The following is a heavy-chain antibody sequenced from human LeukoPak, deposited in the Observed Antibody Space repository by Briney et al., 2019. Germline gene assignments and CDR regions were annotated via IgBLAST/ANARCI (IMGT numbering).Heavy chain of an antibody. V-gene: IGHV3-15*01. J-gene: IGHJ4*02. CDR2: IKSKTDGGTT. D-gene: IGHD3-22*01. CDR3: TTDAMIVVARVPPSYFDY. Sequence: GGSLRLSCAASGFTFSNAWMSWVRQAPGKGLEWVGRIKSKTDGGTTDYAAPVKGRFTISRDDSKNTLYLQMNSLKTEDAAVYYCTTDAMIVVARVPPSYFDYWGQGTLVTVSS. CDR1: GFTFSNAW.